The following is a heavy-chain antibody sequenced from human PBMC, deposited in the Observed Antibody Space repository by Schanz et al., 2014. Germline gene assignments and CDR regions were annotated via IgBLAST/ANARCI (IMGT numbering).Heavy chain of an antibody. CDR3: ARGIITMVRGGDVGAFDM. J-gene: IGHJ3*02. Sequence: QVQLVESGGGVVQPGRSLRLSCAASGFTFRSYGMHWVRQAPGKGLEWVALISYDGSSKNHADSVQGRFTISRDNSKNALYLQMDSLRAEDTALYYCARGIITMVRGGDVGAFDMWGQGTMVTVSS. CDR1: GFTFRSYG. CDR2: ISYDGSSK. D-gene: IGHD3-10*01. V-gene: IGHV3-33*01.